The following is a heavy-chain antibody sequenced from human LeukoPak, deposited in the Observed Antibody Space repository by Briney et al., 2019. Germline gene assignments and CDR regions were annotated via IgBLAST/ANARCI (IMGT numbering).Heavy chain of an antibody. D-gene: IGHD4-23*01. CDR1: GGSISSISSNNYH. CDR3: ARELGVVTAHGIDV. CDR2: IYYSGST. V-gene: IGHV4-39*02. Sequence: SETLSLTCIVSGGSISSISSNNYHWGWIRQPPGKGLEWIGSIYYSGSTYYNPSLKSRVTISVDTSKNQFSLKLSSVTAADTALYYCARELGVVTAHGIDVWGQGTTVTVSS. J-gene: IGHJ6*02.